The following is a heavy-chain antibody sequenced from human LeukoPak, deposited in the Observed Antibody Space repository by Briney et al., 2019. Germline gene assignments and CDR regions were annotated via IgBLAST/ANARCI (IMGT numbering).Heavy chain of an antibody. Sequence: GGSLRLSCAASGFTFSSYAMHWVRQAPGKGLEWVSAVSGSGASTYYADSVKGRFTISRDKSKNTLYLQMNSLRAEDTAIYHCAKGQQWELPLDYWGQGTLVTVSS. D-gene: IGHD1-26*01. CDR1: GFTFSSYA. CDR3: AKGQQWELPLDY. CDR2: VSGSGAST. J-gene: IGHJ4*02. V-gene: IGHV3-23*01.